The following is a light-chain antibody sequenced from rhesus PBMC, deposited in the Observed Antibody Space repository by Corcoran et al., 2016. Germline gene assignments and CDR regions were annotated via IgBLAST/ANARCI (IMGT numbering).Light chain of an antibody. CDR1: QGISSW. CDR3: QQGYNTPFT. V-gene: IGKV1-18*01. Sequence: DIQMTQSPSSLSASVGDKVTITCRASQGISSWLAWYQQKPGKAPKLLIYAASSLKSGVPSRFSGSGAGTDYTLTISSLQPEDVATYYCQQGYNTPFTFGPGTKLDIK. J-gene: IGKJ3*01. CDR2: AAS.